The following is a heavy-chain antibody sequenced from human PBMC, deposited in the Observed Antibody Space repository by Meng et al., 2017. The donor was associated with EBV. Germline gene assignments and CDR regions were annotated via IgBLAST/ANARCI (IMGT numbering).Heavy chain of an antibody. J-gene: IGHJ4*02. CDR2: ISAYNGNT. Sequence: QVQLVQSGAGWKKPGVSVKVACKGSGYTCAGGGISWVRQAPGQGLEWMGWISAYNGNTNYAQKLQGRVTMTTDTSTSTAYMELRSLRSDDTAVYYCARGLDYFDYWGQGTLVTVSS. CDR3: ARGLDYFDY. CDR1: GYTCAGGG. V-gene: IGHV1-18*01.